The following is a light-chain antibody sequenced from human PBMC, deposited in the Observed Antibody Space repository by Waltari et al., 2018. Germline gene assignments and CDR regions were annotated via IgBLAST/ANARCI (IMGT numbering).Light chain of an antibody. CDR1: RSDAGGYYY. J-gene: IGLJ3*02. CDR3: CSYAGSHGWE. CDR2: DVN. V-gene: IGLV2-11*01. Sequence: QSALTQPRSVSGSPGQSVTISCIGTRSDAGGYYYVSWYQQHPGEAPKLIIFDVNKRPAGVPHRFACSKAGSTASLTISGLQAKDVTYYCCCSYAGSHGWEFGGGTSLAV.